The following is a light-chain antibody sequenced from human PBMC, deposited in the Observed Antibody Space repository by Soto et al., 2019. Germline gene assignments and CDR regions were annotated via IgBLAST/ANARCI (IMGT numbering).Light chain of an antibody. Sequence: ETVLTQSPGSLSLSLGDRATLSCRASQTVSNNYLAWYQQKPGQAPRLLIYGTSNRATGIPDRFSGSGSGTDFTLTISSLEPEDFAVYYCQQRSNWPPTFGQGTRLEIK. CDR1: QTVSNNY. CDR2: GTS. CDR3: QQRSNWPPT. J-gene: IGKJ5*01. V-gene: IGKV3D-20*02.